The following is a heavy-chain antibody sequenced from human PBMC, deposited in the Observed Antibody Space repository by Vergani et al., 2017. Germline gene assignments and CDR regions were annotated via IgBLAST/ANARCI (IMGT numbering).Heavy chain of an antibody. CDR3: ASDTHSGQRADR. CDR2: IHYSENT. Sequence: QVQLQESGPGLVKPSQTLSLTCSVSGDSISSGVYYCNCIRQHPGKGLEWIGSIHYSENTNYNPSLKTRVTISVDTSKNQFSLTLTSVTAADTAVYYCASDTHSGQRADRWGQGILVTVTS. CDR1: GDSISSGVYY. D-gene: IGHD6-19*01. V-gene: IGHV4-61*08. J-gene: IGHJ5*02.